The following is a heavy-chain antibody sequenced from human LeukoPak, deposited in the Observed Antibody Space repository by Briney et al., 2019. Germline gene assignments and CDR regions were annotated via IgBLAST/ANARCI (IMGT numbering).Heavy chain of an antibody. CDR3: ARGVGAIHY. D-gene: IGHD1-26*01. CDR1: GFTFSSYW. V-gene: IGHV3-74*01. CDR2: INTDGSST. J-gene: IGHJ4*02. Sequence: GGSLRLSCEASGFTFSSYWMNWVRQGPGKGLVWVSCINTDGSSTSYADSVKGRFTISRDNGKNTLYMQMNSLRAEDTAVYYCARGVGAIHYWGQGTLDTVSS.